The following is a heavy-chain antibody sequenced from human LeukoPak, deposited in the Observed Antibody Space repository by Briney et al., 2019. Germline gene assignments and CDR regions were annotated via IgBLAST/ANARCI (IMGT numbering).Heavy chain of an antibody. J-gene: IGHJ3*02. CDR3: ARIRDGYNDAYDI. D-gene: IGHD5-24*01. Sequence: ASVKVSCKASGYTFGTHWMHWVRQAPGQGLEWMGLINPGGANTNYAQNFQGRVTMTRDTSTSTVYMELSSLRSEDTAIYYCARIRDGYNDAYDIWGQGTVVTVPS. CDR1: GYTFGTHW. CDR2: INPGGANT. V-gene: IGHV1-46*01.